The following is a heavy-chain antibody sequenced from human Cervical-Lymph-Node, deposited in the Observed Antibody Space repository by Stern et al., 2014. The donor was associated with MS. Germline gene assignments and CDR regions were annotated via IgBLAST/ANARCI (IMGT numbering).Heavy chain of an antibody. D-gene: IGHD6-19*01. Sequence: QLQLQESGPGLVKPSATLSLTCTVSGGSISSYYWSWIRQPPGKGLEWIGYIYYSGSTNYNPSLMRRVTLSVNTTKNNTAPKPSSVTAADTAVYYCARNRQWDYFDYWGQGTLVTVSS. CDR3: ARNRQWDYFDY. V-gene: IGHV4-59*01. CDR2: IYYSGST. CDR1: GGSISSYY. J-gene: IGHJ4*02.